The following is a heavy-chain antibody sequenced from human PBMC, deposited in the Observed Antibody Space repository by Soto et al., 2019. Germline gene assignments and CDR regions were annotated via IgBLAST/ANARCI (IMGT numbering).Heavy chain of an antibody. CDR3: ARSSTQFGFDP. Sequence: SETLSLTCAVYGGSFSGYYWSWIRQPPGKGLEWIGEINHSGSTNYNPSLKSRVTISVDTSKNQFSLKLSSVTAADTAVYYCARSSTQFGFDPWGQGTLVTVSS. CDR1: GGSFSGYY. CDR2: INHSGST. V-gene: IGHV4-34*01. J-gene: IGHJ5*02. D-gene: IGHD3-16*01.